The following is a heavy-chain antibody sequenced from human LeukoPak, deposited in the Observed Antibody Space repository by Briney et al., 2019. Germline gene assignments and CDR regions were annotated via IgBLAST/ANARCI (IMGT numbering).Heavy chain of an antibody. CDR3: ARGAHSSSWDYYYYYYMDV. CDR2: IYYSGST. Sequence: SETLSLTCTVSGGSISSYYWSWIRQPPGKGLEWIGYIYYSGSTNYNPSLKSPVTISVDTSKNQFSLKLSSVTAADTAVYYCARGAHSSSWDYYYYYYMDVWGKGTTVTVSS. CDR1: GGSISSYY. J-gene: IGHJ6*03. D-gene: IGHD6-13*01. V-gene: IGHV4-59*01.